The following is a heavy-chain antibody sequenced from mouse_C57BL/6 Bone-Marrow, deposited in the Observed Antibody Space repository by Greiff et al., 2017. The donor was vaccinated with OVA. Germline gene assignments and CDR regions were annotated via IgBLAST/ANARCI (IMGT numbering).Heavy chain of an antibody. Sequence: ESGPGILQPSQTLSLTCSFSGFSLSTFGMGVGWIRQPSGKGLEWLAHIWWDDDKYYNPALKSRLTISKDTSKNQVFLKIANVDTADTATYYCARIAYYGSSSYYFDYWGQGTTLTVSS. V-gene: IGHV8-8*01. J-gene: IGHJ2*01. CDR3: ARIAYYGSSSYYFDY. CDR2: IWWDDDK. D-gene: IGHD1-1*01. CDR1: GFSLSTFGMG.